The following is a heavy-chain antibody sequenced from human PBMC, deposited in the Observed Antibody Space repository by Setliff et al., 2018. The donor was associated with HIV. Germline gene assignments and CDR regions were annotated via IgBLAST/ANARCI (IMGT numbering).Heavy chain of an antibody. J-gene: IGHJ6*02. CDR2: LDGDGSGT. D-gene: IGHD4-4*01. CDR1: GFTFRNYW. V-gene: IGHV3-74*01. Sequence: GESLKISCAASGFTFRNYWMHWVRQAPGKGLVWVSRLDGDGSGTSYADSVQGRFTISRDNAKNTLYLQMNSLRAEDTAVYYCVRDITTCWDVWGQGTTVTVSS. CDR3: VRDITTCWDV.